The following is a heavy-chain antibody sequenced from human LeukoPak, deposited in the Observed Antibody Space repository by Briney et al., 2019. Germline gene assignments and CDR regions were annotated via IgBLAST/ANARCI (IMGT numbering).Heavy chain of an antibody. J-gene: IGHJ4*01. V-gene: IGHV4-39*01. CDR3: AKSGGYGLIDY. CDR2: IYSSGST. Sequence: SETLSLTCNVSGVSISSSSYYWGWISQPPGKGLEGIGSIYSSGSTYYNSSLKSRVTISIDTSKNQVSLKMSSVTAADTAVYYCAKSGGYGLIDYWGQGTLVTVSS. D-gene: IGHD6-25*01. CDR1: GVSISSSSYY.